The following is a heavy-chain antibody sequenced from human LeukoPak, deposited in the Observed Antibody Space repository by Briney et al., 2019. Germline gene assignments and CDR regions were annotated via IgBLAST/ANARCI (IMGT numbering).Heavy chain of an antibody. CDR1: GFTFSSHW. CDR3: ARDRGYSYGD. V-gene: IGHV3-74*01. Sequence: GGSLRLSCAASGFTFSSHWMHWVRQVPGKGLVWVSRIKNDGSSTTYADSVKGRLTISRDNAKNTLYLQMNSLRAEDTAVYYCARDRGYSYGDWGQGTLVIVPS. CDR2: IKNDGSST. J-gene: IGHJ4*02. D-gene: IGHD5-18*01.